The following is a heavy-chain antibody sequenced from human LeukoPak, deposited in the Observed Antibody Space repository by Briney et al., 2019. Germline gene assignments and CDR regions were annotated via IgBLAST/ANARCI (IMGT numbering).Heavy chain of an antibody. J-gene: IGHJ4*02. CDR1: GFTFSSDE. D-gene: IGHD2-8*02. CDR3: VRDEDPSTNGYWDY. CDR2: ISPSGSYI. V-gene: IGHV3-48*03. Sequence: GGSLRLSCAASGFTFSSDEMNCVRQAPGKGLEWISYISPSGSYIFYADSVKGRFTISRDNTKNSLYLQMNSLRVEDTAVYYCVRDEDPSTNGYWDYWGQGTLVTASS.